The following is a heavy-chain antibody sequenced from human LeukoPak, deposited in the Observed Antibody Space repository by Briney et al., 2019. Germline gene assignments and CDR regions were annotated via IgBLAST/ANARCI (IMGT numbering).Heavy chain of an antibody. CDR3: ARAYYDSSGYPHDGYYFDY. CDR2: INPSGGST. D-gene: IGHD3-22*01. CDR1: GGTFSSYA. J-gene: IGHJ4*02. V-gene: IGHV1-46*01. Sequence: ASVKVSCKASGGTFSSYAISWVRQAPGQGLEWMGIINPSGGSTSYAQKFQGRVTMTRDTSTSTVYMELSSLRSEDTAVYYCARAYYDSSGYPHDGYYFDYWGQGTLVTVSS.